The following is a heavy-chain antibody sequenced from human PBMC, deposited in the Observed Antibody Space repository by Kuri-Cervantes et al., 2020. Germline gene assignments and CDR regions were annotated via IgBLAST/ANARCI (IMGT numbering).Heavy chain of an antibody. J-gene: IGHJ3*02. V-gene: IGHV4-59*11. CDR2: IYATGTT. CDR3: ARDQGLGAFDI. CDR1: GGSINSHY. Sequence: SETLSLTCSVSGGSINSHYCSWIRQPPGKELEWIAYIYATGTTNYNTTLKSRVTIPVDKSKNQFSLKLSSVTATDTAVYYCARDQGLGAFDIWGQGTMVTVSS. D-gene: IGHD3-22*01.